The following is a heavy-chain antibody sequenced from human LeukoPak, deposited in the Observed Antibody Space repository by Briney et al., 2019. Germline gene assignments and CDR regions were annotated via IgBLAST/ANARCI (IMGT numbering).Heavy chain of an antibody. J-gene: IGHJ4*02. Sequence: GGSLRLSCAASGFVFGTYAMHWVRQAPGKGLECVSMISYDGSDEYYADSVKGRFAISRDNSKSTLYLQMNSLRPEDTAVYYCAKIGVRGVHYFDYWGQGTQVTVPS. CDR3: AKIGVRGVHYFDY. CDR1: GFVFGTYA. D-gene: IGHD3-10*01. V-gene: IGHV3-30*18. CDR2: ISYDGSDE.